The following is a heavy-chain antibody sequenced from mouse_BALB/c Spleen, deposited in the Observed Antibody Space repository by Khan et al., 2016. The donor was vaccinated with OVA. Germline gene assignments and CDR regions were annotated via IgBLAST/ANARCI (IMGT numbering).Heavy chain of an antibody. CDR3: VRGGKFAY. CDR2: ISTNYGDA. Sequence: QVQLQPSFSSLFLPFFSFNISCNSSFYTFTDYAMHWVKQRHAKSLEWIGVISTNYGDADYNQKFQGKASMTVDRSSSTVYMELARLTSEDSAIYYCVRGGKFAYWGQGTLVTVSA. CDR1: FYTFTDYA. V-gene: IGHV1S137*01. D-gene: IGHD1-1*02. J-gene: IGHJ3*01.